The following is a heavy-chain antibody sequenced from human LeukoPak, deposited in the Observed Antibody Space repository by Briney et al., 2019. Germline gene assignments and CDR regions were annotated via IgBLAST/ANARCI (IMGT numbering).Heavy chain of an antibody. Sequence: ASAKVSCKASGYTFTGYFIHWVRQAPGHGLEYMGWINPNNGDTKYAQTFQGRVTMTRDTSITTAYLHLTGLTSDDTAVYFCATEKIIPLDYWGQGTLVTVSS. CDR1: GYTFTGYF. CDR3: ATEKIIPLDY. D-gene: IGHD3-3*01. V-gene: IGHV1-2*02. CDR2: INPNNGDT. J-gene: IGHJ4*02.